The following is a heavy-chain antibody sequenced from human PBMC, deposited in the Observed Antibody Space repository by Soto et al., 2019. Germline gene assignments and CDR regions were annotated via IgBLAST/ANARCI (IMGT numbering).Heavy chain of an antibody. J-gene: IGHJ5*02. CDR1: GYTFTSYD. Sequence: GESLKISCKASGYTFTSYDINWVRQATGQGLEWMGWMNPNSGNTGYAQKFQGRVTMTRNTSISTAYMELSSLRSEDTAVYYCARGAASTFYSGSYNWFDPWGQGTLVTVSS. CDR2: MNPNSGNT. D-gene: IGHD1-26*01. CDR3: ARGAASTFYSGSYNWFDP. V-gene: IGHV1-8*01.